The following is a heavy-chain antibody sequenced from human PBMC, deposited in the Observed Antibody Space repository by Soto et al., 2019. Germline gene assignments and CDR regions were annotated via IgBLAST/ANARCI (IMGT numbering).Heavy chain of an antibody. CDR1: RFTFNSYA. CDR3: VKGEYYYDSSGYYPFDY. CDR2: ITGSGEHT. Sequence: GGSLRLSCPPSRFTFNSYAMTRVRQAPGKGLEWVSAITGSGEHTNYADSVKGRFTISRDNSKNTQYLQMSSLRADDTAVYYCVKGEYYYDSSGYYPFDYWGQGT. V-gene: IGHV3-23*01. J-gene: IGHJ4*02. D-gene: IGHD3-22*01.